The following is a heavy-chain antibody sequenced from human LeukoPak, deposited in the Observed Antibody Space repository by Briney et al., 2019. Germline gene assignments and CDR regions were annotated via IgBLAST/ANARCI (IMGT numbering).Heavy chain of an antibody. V-gene: IGHV1-2*02. CDR2: INPNSGGT. CDR1: GYTFTGYY. Sequence: ASVRVSCKASGYTFTGYYMHWVRQAPGQGLEWMGWINPNSGGTKYAQKFQGRVTMTRDTSISTAYMELSRLRSDDTAIYYCARDPGDYGYFDSWGQGTLVTVSS. D-gene: IGHD4-17*01. CDR3: ARDPGDYGYFDS. J-gene: IGHJ4*02.